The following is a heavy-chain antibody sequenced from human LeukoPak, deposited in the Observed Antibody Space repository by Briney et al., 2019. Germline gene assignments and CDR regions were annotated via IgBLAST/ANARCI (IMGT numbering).Heavy chain of an antibody. CDR2: ISSSSSYI. Sequence: PGGSLRLSCAASGFTFSSYIMNWVRQAPGKGLEWVSSISSSSSYIYYADSVKGRFTISRDNAKNSLYLQMNSLRAEDTAVYYCASSGWYLGAEYFQHWGQGTLVTVSS. D-gene: IGHD6-19*01. CDR1: GFTFSSYI. V-gene: IGHV3-21*01. CDR3: ASSGWYLGAEYFQH. J-gene: IGHJ1*01.